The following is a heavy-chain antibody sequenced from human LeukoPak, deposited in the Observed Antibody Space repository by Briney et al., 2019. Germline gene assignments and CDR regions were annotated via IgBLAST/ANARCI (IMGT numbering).Heavy chain of an antibody. Sequence: GGSLRLSCAASGFTFSSYSMNWVRQAPGKGLECVSYISSSSSTIYYADSVKGRFTISRDNAKNSLYLQMNSLRAEDTAVYYCARDLRNYYDSSGYYKYYYGMDVWGQGTTVTVSS. CDR3: ARDLRNYYDSSGYYKYYYGMDV. D-gene: IGHD3-22*01. CDR1: GFTFSSYS. J-gene: IGHJ6*02. CDR2: ISSSSSTI. V-gene: IGHV3-48*01.